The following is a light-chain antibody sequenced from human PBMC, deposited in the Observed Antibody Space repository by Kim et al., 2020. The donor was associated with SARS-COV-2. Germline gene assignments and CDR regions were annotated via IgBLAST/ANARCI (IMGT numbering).Light chain of an antibody. CDR1: QGVQNY. CDR3: QQTFGAPIT. J-gene: IGKJ5*01. Sequence: DIQMAQSPSSLSASVGDSVNITCRASQGVQNYLNWYQHKPGKAPELLIYGASRLQDGVPSRFSGRRSATDFSLTITNLQPEDSATYYCQQTFGAPITFGQGTRLEIK. V-gene: IGKV1-39*01. CDR2: GAS.